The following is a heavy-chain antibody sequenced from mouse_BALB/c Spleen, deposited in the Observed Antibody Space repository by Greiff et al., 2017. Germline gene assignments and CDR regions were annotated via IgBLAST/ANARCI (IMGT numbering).Heavy chain of an antibody. CDR3: TMESTTIVESPYYAMDY. D-gene: IGHD1-1*01. V-gene: IGHV1S81*02. Sequence: QVQLQQPGAELVKPGASVKLSCKASGYTFTSYYMYWVKQRPGQGLEWIGGINPSNGGTNFNETFKSKATLTVDKTSSTAYMQLSSLTSEDSAVYYCTMESTTIVESPYYAMDYWGQGTSVTVSS. CDR1: GYTFTSYY. CDR2: INPSNGGT. J-gene: IGHJ4*01.